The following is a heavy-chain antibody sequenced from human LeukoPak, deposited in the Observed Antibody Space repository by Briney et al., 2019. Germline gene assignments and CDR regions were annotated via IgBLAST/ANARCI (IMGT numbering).Heavy chain of an antibody. J-gene: IGHJ4*02. D-gene: IGHD2-15*01. CDR2: INSHGDIT. V-gene: IGHV3-74*01. CDR3: ASEDGSGFYY. CDR1: GFTFSSYW. Sequence: GGSLRLSCAASGFTFSSYWMHWVRQGPGKGLVWVSRINSHGDITSYADSVKGRFTISRDNAKNTLYLQMSSLRAEDSALYYCASEDGSGFYYWGRGTLVTVFS.